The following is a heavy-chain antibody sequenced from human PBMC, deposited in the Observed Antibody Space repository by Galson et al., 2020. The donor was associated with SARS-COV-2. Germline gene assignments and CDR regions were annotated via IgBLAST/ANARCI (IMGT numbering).Heavy chain of an antibody. CDR3: AKEEHTNGYYYMFDY. J-gene: IGHJ4*02. D-gene: IGHD3-22*01. Sequence: GRSLRLSCAASGFTFSDSHTRWARHAPGQGLEWVASTSASADRITYADSVKGRFSISRDNSKNTLYLQMNSLRGEDTAIYYCAKEEHTNGYYYMFDYWGQGTLVTVSS. CDR1: GFTFSDSH. V-gene: IGHV3-23*01. CDR2: TSASADRI.